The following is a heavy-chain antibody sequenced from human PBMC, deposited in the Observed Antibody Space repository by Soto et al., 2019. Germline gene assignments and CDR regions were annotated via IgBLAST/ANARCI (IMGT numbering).Heavy chain of an antibody. J-gene: IGHJ4*02. CDR3: TTGIYYDILTGYHNVAY. V-gene: IGHV3-15*01. CDR2: IKSRTENETT. CDR1: GFTFSNVW. Sequence: GGSLRLSCAASGFTFSNVWLSWVRQGPGKGLEWLGRIKSRTENETTDYASPARGRFIISRDDSKNMLYLQLNSLKSEDTGVYYCTTGIYYDILTGYHNVAYWGQGALVTVSS. D-gene: IGHD3-9*01.